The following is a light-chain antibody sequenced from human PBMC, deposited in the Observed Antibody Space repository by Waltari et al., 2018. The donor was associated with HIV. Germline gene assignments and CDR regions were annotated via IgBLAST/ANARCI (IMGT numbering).Light chain of an antibody. Sequence: QSALTQPRSVSGSPGQSVTISCTGTSSDVGDYNYVSWYQQHPAQAPQLMIFDVNKRPSGVPDRFSGSKSGNTASLTISGLQAEDEADYYCCSYADDYTWVFGGGTKLTVL. CDR1: SSDVGDYNY. CDR2: DVN. V-gene: IGLV2-11*01. CDR3: CSYADDYTWV. J-gene: IGLJ3*02.